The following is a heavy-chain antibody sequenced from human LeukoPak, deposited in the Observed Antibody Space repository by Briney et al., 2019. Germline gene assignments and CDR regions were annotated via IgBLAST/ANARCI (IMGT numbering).Heavy chain of an antibody. D-gene: IGHD3-22*01. CDR3: ARGRYDSSGYPSHSFDY. CDR1: GFTVSSNY. J-gene: IGHJ4*02. V-gene: IGHV3-66*01. CDR2: IYSGGST. Sequence: GGSLRLSCAASGFTVSSNYMSWVRQTPGKGLEWVSVIYSGGSTYYADSVKGRFTISRDNSKNTLYLQMNSLRAEDTAVYYCARGRYDSSGYPSHSFDYWGQGTLVTVSS.